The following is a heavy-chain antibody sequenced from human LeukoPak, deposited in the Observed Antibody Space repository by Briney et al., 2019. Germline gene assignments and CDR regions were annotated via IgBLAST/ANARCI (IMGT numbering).Heavy chain of an antibody. V-gene: IGHV1-2*02. D-gene: IGHD6-13*01. CDR2: INPNVGGT. J-gene: IGHJ3*02. CDR3: ARETAAGTDGAFDI. Sequence: ASVKVSFKASGYTFTAYYIHWVRQAPGQGLEWMGWINPNVGGTYYAQKFQGRVTMTRDTSISTAYMELSRLRSDDTAVYYCARETAAGTDGAFDIWGQGTMVTVSS. CDR1: GYTFTAYY.